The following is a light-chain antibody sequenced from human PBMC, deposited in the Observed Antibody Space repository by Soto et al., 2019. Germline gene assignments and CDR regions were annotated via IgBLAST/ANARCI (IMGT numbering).Light chain of an antibody. V-gene: IGLV3-27*01. Sequence: SYELTQPSSVSVSPGQTARITCSGDVLAKKYARWFQQKPGQAPVLVIYKDSERPSGIPERFSDSSSGTTVTLTISGAQVEDEADYYCYSAADNNLVFGGGTQLTVL. CDR1: VLAKKY. CDR2: KDS. CDR3: YSAADNNLV. J-gene: IGLJ2*01.